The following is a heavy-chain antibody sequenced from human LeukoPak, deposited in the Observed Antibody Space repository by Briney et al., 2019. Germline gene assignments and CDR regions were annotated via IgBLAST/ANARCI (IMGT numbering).Heavy chain of an antibody. CDR3: ARDLPLGYCSGGSCPNWFDP. D-gene: IGHD2-15*01. Sequence: SETQSLTCTVSGGSIRSGSYYWSWIRQPAGKGLEWIGRISTSGSTNYNPSLKIRVTISVDTSKNQFSLKLSSVTAADTAVYYCARDLPLGYCSGGSCPNWFDPWGQGTLVTVSS. CDR2: ISTSGST. V-gene: IGHV4-61*02. J-gene: IGHJ5*02. CDR1: GGSIRSGSYY.